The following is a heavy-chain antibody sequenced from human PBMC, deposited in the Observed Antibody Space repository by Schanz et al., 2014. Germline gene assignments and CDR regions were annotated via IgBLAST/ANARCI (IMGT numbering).Heavy chain of an antibody. CDR1: GFTFSSYA. D-gene: IGHD2-2*01. CDR2: LSGSGGST. Sequence: EVQLLESGGGLVQPGGSLRLSCAASGFTFSSYAMSGVRQAPGKGLEWVSALSGSGGSTCYADSVKGRFTISRDNSKNTLYLQMNSLKTEYTAMYYCARRASCSRIGCPFDSWGQGTLVTVSS. V-gene: IGHV3-23*01. J-gene: IGHJ4*02. CDR3: ARRASCSRIGCPFDS.